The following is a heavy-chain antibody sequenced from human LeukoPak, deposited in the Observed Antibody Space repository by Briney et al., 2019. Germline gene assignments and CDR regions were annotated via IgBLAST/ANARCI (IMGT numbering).Heavy chain of an antibody. CDR3: TWMTTETTIGY. CDR2: IKSKGGGGTT. CDR1: GLTLSDAW. V-gene: IGHV3-15*01. Sequence: PGGSLRLSCAVSGLTLSDAWMTWVRQAPGKGLEWVGRIKSKGGGGTTDCAAPVKGRFTISRDDSKNILYLQMNSLKTEDTAVYYCTWMTTETTIGYWGQGTLVTVSS. J-gene: IGHJ4*02. D-gene: IGHD4-17*01.